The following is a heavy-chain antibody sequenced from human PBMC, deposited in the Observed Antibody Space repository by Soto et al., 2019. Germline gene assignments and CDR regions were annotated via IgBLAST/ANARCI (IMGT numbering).Heavy chain of an antibody. CDR1: GYSFTSYW. D-gene: IGHD3-10*01. J-gene: IGHJ6*02. Sequence: GESLKISCKGSGYSFTSYWIGWVRQMPGKGLEWMGIIYPGDSDTRYSPSFQGQVTISADKSISTAYLQWSSLKASDTAMYYCASGAAPLNYYYYYGMDFWGQGTTVTVSS. CDR2: IYPGDSDT. CDR3: ASGAAPLNYYYYYGMDF. V-gene: IGHV5-51*01.